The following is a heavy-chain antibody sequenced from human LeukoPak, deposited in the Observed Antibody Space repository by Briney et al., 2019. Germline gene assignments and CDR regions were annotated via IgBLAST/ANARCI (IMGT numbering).Heavy chain of an antibody. D-gene: IGHD5/OR15-5a*01. CDR1: GASISGSGYY. V-gene: IGHV4-39*07. CDR3: ARDDPLDAVSERYFDY. Sequence: ASETLSLTCTVSGASISGSGYYWGWIRQPPGKGLEWIGSIYYSGSTYYNPSLKSRVTISVDTSKNQFSLKLSSVTAADTAVYYCARDDPLDAVSERYFDYWGQGTLVTVSS. J-gene: IGHJ4*02. CDR2: IYYSGST.